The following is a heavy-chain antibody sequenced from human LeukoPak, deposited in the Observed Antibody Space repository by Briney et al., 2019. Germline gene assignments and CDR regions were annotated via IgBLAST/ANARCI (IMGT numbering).Heavy chain of an antibody. CDR1: GGSIRSSYYY. Sequence: PSETLSLTCTVSGGSIRSSYYYWGWIRQPPGKGLEWIGSIYDSGSTYYNPSLKSRVTISVDTSKNQFSLKLNSVTAADTAVYYCARDSDSGWPLWGQGTLVTVSS. J-gene: IGHJ4*02. CDR2: IYDSGST. D-gene: IGHD6-19*01. CDR3: ARDSDSGWPL. V-gene: IGHV4-39*02.